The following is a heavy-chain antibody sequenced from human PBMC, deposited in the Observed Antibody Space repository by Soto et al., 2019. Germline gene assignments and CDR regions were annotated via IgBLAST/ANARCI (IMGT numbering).Heavy chain of an antibody. V-gene: IGHV1-69*02. CDR2: IIPILGIA. J-gene: IGHJ3*02. CDR1: GGTFSSYT. Sequence: SVKVSCKASGGTFSSYTISWVRQAPGQGLEWMGRIIPILGIANYAQKFQGRVTITADKSTSTAYMELSSLRSEDTAVYYCARGGVDFPSAFDIWGQGTWSPSPQ. CDR3: ARGGVDFPSAFDI. D-gene: IGHD3-3*01.